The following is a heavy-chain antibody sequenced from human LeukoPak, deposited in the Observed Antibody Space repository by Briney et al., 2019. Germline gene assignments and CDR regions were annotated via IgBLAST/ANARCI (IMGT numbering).Heavy chain of an antibody. CDR3: ASGSWSRRFAP. CDR1: DESLNGYY. J-gene: IGHJ5*02. V-gene: IGHV4-34*01. D-gene: IGHD1-14*01. CDR2: MNDSGRT. Sequence: SETLSLTCAVYDESLNGYYWSWIRQPPGKGLEWIGEMNDSGRTTYNPSLESQATISAERSKNQFSLKLTSVTAADTAVYYCASGSWSRRFAPWGQGTLVTVSS.